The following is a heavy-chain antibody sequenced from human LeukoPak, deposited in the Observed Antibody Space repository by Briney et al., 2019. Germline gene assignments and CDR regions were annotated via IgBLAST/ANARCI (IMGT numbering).Heavy chain of an antibody. CDR3: ARVRGGGFRTADS. J-gene: IGHJ4*02. Sequence: GRSLTLSCAASGFTFSNYIMHWVRQAPGKGLDWVAVILEDGSYQFYADPVKGRFSISRDNSKNILLLQMNSLRGEDTAMYYCARVRGGGFRTADSWGQGTLVTVSS. CDR1: GFTFSNYI. V-gene: IGHV3-30*03. CDR2: ILEDGSYQ. D-gene: IGHD1-14*01.